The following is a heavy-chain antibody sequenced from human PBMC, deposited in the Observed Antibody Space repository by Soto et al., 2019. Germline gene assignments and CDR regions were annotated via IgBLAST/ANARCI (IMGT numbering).Heavy chain of an antibody. CDR3: ARDDVRHDRSSSGCYCSCGMDV. V-gene: IGHV1-18*01. J-gene: IGHJ6*01. CDR1: GYTFTSYG. CDR2: ISAYNGNT. D-gene: IGHD6-6*01. Sequence: QVQLVQSGAEVKKPGASVKVSCKASGYTFTSYGISWVRQAPVQGREWMGWISAYNGNTNYVQKIQGRVTMTTDKSTSTAYREVRSLSSDDPAVYYCARDDVRHDRSSSGCYCSCGMDVWGQGTTVTVSS.